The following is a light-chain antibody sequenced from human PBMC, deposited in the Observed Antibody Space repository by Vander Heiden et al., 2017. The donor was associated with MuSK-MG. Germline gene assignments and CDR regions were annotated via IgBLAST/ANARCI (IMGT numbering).Light chain of an antibody. CDR2: DAS. CDR3: QQDGSSPIT. Sequence: EIVLTQSPGTLSLSPGERATLSCRASQSVSSSYLAWYQQKAGQAPRLLFYDASTRATGIPDRFSGSGSGTDFTLTISRLEPEDFAVYFCQQDGSSPITFGQGTRLEIK. J-gene: IGKJ5*01. V-gene: IGKV3-20*01. CDR1: QSVSSSY.